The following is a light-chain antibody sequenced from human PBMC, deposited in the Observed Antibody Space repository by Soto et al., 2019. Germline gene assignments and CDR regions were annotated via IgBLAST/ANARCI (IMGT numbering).Light chain of an antibody. Sequence: QSVLTQPASGSGSPGQSSTISCTGTSSDIGGYKYVSWYQHHPGKAPQLMISEVTNRPSGVSNRFSGAKCGNTASLTISGLRAEDEADYYCSSYTTSSTQVFGTGTKLTVL. V-gene: IGLV2-14*01. CDR1: SSDIGGYKY. J-gene: IGLJ1*01. CDR3: SSYTTSSTQV. CDR2: EVT.